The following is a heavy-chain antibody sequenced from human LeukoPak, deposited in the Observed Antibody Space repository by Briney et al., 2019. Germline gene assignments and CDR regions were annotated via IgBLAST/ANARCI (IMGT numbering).Heavy chain of an antibody. V-gene: IGHV4-4*07. CDR3: AGTTYYFDH. J-gene: IGHJ4*02. Sequence: KPSETLSLTCTVPGGSISSFYWSWIRQPAGKGLEWIGRIYSSGTTNYNPSLKSRVTMSVDTSKNQFSLKLSSVTAADTAVYYCAGTTYYFDHWGQGTLVTVSS. CDR2: IYSSGTT. CDR1: GGSISSFY. D-gene: IGHD1-7*01.